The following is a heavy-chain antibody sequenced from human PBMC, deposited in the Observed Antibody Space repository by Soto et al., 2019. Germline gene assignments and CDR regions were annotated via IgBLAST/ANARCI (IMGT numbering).Heavy chain of an antibody. D-gene: IGHD6-19*01. CDR1: GYTFANFD. Sequence: ASVKVSCKTSGYTFANFDFSWVRQAPGQGLEWMGWVSSRNGVTNYAENFRDRVTISTDTSTNTVYMELRSLRSDDTAVYFCARERLNTGWYGFDYWGQGTKVTVYS. J-gene: IGHJ4*02. CDR3: ARERLNTGWYGFDY. V-gene: IGHV1-18*04. CDR2: VSSRNGVT.